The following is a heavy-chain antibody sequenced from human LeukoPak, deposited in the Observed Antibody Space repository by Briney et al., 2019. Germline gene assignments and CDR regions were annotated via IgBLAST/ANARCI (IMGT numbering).Heavy chain of an antibody. CDR2: IKHSGST. Sequence: PSETLSLTCAVYGGSFSGYYWSWIRQPPGKGLEWIGEIKHSGSTNYNPSLKSRVTISVDTSKNQFSLKLSSVTAADTAVYYCARDPRVVVPAASYGMDVWGQGTTVTVSS. CDR1: GGSFSGYY. CDR3: ARDPRVVVPAASYGMDV. V-gene: IGHV4-34*01. D-gene: IGHD2-2*01. J-gene: IGHJ6*02.